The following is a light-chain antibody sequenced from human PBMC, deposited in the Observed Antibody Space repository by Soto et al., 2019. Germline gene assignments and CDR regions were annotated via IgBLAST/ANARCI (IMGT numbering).Light chain of an antibody. CDR1: QGVRSY. CDR3: QQSYNTPLT. CDR2: GAS. J-gene: IGKJ4*01. Sequence: DIHITQSPSSVSASLGDRVTIACRASQGVRSYLAWYQHKPGKAPKLLIYGASRLQSGVPSRFSGSGGGTDFTLTISSLQPEDFATYYCQQSYNTPLTFGGGTKVDIK. V-gene: IGKV1-39*01.